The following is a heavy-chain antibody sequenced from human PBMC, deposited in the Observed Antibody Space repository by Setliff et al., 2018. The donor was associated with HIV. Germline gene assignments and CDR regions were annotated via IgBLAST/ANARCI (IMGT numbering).Heavy chain of an antibody. CDR3: ARAYFGSGIYF. CDR1: GDSISSYS. Sequence: SETLSLTCTVSGDSISSYSWNWIRQSPGGGLEWIGFIFSSGSTKYNPSLQSRVTMSIDTSKNQFSLRLTSVTAADTAVYYCARAYFGSGIYFWGQGTLVTVSS. D-gene: IGHD3-10*01. CDR2: IFSSGST. J-gene: IGHJ4*02. V-gene: IGHV4-4*09.